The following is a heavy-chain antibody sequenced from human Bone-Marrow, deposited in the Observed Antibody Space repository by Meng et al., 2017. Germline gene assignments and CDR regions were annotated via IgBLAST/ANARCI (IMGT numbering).Heavy chain of an antibody. D-gene: IGHD6-13*01. Sequence: KVSCKGSGYSFISYWIGWVRQLPGKGREWLGISYPGDCDTRYSPSFQGQVTISADKSFSTAYLQWSSLKASDTAMYYCARLGAGIAAAGTTPPPFDYLGQGTLVTVSS. J-gene: IGHJ4*02. CDR2: SYPGDCDT. CDR1: GYSFISYW. V-gene: IGHV5-51*01. CDR3: ARLGAGIAAAGTTPPPFDY.